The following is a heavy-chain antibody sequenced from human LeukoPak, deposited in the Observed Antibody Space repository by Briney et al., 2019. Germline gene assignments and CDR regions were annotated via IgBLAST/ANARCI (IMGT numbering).Heavy chain of an antibody. V-gene: IGHV3-30*18. Sequence: GGSLRLSCAASGFTFSSSWMHWVRQAPGKGLEWVAVISIDGSEKYYADSVKGRFTISRDNSKNTLYLQMNSLRGDDTAVYYCANPQSRGYDYLDYWGQGTLVTVSS. CDR1: GFTFSSSW. CDR2: ISIDGSEK. J-gene: IGHJ4*02. D-gene: IGHD5-12*01. CDR3: ANPQSRGYDYLDY.